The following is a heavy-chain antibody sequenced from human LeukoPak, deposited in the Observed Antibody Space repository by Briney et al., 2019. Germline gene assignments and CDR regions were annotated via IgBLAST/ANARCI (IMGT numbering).Heavy chain of an antibody. CDR3: ARGGSYYYDSSGYREAFDI. J-gene: IGHJ3*02. V-gene: IGHV4-39*07. Sequence: PSETLSLTCTVSGGSIRSSSYYWGWIRQPPGKGLEWIGSIYYSGSTYYNPSLKSRVTISVDTSKNQFSLKLSSVTAADTAVYYCARGGSYYYDSSGYREAFDIWGQGTMVTVSS. CDR2: IYYSGST. D-gene: IGHD3-22*01. CDR1: GGSIRSSSYY.